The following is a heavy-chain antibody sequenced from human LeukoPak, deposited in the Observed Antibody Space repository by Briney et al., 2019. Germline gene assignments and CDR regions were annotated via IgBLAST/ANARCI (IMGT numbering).Heavy chain of an antibody. J-gene: IGHJ3*02. CDR2: IYHSGST. CDR1: GGSISSSSYY. Sequence: SETLSLTCTVSGGSISSSSYYWGWIRQPPGKGLEWMGYIYHSGSTNYNPSLKSRVTISVDTSKNQVSLKLSSVTAADTAVYYCARHSPGGARKAFDIWGQGTMVTVSS. CDR3: ARHSPGGARKAFDI. V-gene: IGHV4-61*05. D-gene: IGHD3-16*01.